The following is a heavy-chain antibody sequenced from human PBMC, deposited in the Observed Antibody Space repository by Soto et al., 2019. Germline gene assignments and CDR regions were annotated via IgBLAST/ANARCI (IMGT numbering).Heavy chain of an antibody. D-gene: IGHD3-9*01. CDR3: AKSPHDILIGSAFDY. CDR2: ISWNSGGI. V-gene: IGHV3-9*01. CDR1: GFTFDDYA. Sequence: GGSLRLSCAASGFTFDDYAMHWVRQGPGKGLEWVSGISWNSGGIGYADSVKGRFTISRDNAKNSLYLQMDRLRPEDTAFYYCAKSPHDILIGSAFDYWGQGTLVTVSS. J-gene: IGHJ4*02.